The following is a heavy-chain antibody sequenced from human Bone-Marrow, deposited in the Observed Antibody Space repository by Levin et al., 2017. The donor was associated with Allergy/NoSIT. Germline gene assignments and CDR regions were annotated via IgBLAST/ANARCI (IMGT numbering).Heavy chain of an antibody. Sequence: ASVKVSCKASGYTFSSNDINWVRQATGQGLEWMGWMNPNSGNTGYAQKLQGRVTMTRNTSISTAYMELSSLTSEDTAVYYCARATMIVAGGYGMDVWGQGTTVTVSS. D-gene: IGHD3-22*01. V-gene: IGHV1-8*01. CDR3: ARATMIVAGGYGMDV. CDR1: GYTFSSND. J-gene: IGHJ6*02. CDR2: MNPNSGNT.